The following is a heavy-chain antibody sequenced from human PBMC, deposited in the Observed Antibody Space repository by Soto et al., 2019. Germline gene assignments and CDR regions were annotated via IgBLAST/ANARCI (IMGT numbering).Heavy chain of an antibody. CDR3: ARDDYGDPYLDY. V-gene: IGHV3-30-3*01. D-gene: IGHD4-17*01. Sequence: VQLLESGGGLVQPGGSLRLSCAASGFTFSSYAMHWVRQAPGKGLEWVAVISYDGSNKYYADSVKGRFTISRDNSKNTLYLQMNSLRAEDTAVYYCARDDYGDPYLDYWGQGTLVTVSS. CDR1: GFTFSSYA. J-gene: IGHJ4*02. CDR2: ISYDGSNK.